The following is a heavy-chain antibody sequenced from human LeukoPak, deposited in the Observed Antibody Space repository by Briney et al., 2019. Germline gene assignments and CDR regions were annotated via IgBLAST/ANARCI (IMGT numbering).Heavy chain of an antibody. CDR1: GFTFSNYA. V-gene: IGHV3-23*01. J-gene: IGHJ6*02. Sequence: GGSLRLSCAASGFTFSNYAMRWVRQAPGKGLEWVSYISGTGDNTQYADSVKGRFIISRDNAKNTLYLQMSSLRAEDTAVYYCTRGISYTMNIWGQGTTVTVSS. CDR3: TRGISYTMNI. D-gene: IGHD2/OR15-2a*01. CDR2: ISGTGDNT.